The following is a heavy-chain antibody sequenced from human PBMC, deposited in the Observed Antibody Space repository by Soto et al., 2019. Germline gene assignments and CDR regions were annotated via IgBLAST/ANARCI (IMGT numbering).Heavy chain of an antibody. CDR1: GITFSNYG. CDR3: GRDPGYGGNSVDY. D-gene: IGHD2-21*02. J-gene: IGHJ4*02. Sequence: QVPLMESGGGVVQPGRSLRLSCAASGITFSNYGMHWVRQAPGKGLEWVAVIWYDGSNKYYADSVKGRFTISRDNSKNTLYLQMNMLRAEDTAVYYCGRDPGYGGNSVDYWGQGTLVTVSS. V-gene: IGHV3-33*01. CDR2: IWYDGSNK.